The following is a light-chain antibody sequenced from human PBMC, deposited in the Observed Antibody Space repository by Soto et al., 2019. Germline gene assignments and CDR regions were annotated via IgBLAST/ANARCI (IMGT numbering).Light chain of an antibody. CDR1: SSDVGGYNY. J-gene: IGLJ2*01. V-gene: IGLV2-14*03. Sequence: QSALTQPASVSGSPGQSITISCTGTSSDVGGYNYVSWYQQHPGKAPKLMIYAVSNRPSGVSNRLSGSKSGNTASLTISGLHAEDEADYYCFSYTSSGTMIFGGGTKLTVL. CDR3: FSYTSSGTMI. CDR2: AVS.